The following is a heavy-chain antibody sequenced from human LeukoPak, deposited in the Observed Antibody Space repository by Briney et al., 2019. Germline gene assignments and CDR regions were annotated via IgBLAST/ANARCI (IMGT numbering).Heavy chain of an antibody. CDR3: ATRGGSSDFDY. CDR1: GYTFTSYD. Sequence: ASVTASCTASGYTFTSYDINWVRQATGQGLEWMGWMNPNSGNTGYAQKFQGRVTMTRNTSISTAYMELSSLRSEDTAVYYCATRGGSSDFDYWGQGTLVTVSS. D-gene: IGHD6-6*01. V-gene: IGHV1-8*01. CDR2: MNPNSGNT. J-gene: IGHJ4*02.